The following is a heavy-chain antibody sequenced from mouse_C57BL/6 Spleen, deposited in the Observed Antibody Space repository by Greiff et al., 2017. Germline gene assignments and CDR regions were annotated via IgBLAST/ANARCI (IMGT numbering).Heavy chain of an antibody. V-gene: IGHV1-22*01. Sequence: EVQLQQSGPELVKPGASVKMSCKASGYTFTDYNMHWVKQSHGKNLEWIGYIKPNNGGTSYNQKFKGKATLTVNKSSSTAYMELRSLTSEDSAVYYGAKWKSDGYYRGFDYWGQGTTLTVSS. CDR2: IKPNNGGT. CDR3: AKWKSDGYYRGFDY. D-gene: IGHD2-3*01. J-gene: IGHJ2*01. CDR1: GYTFTDYN.